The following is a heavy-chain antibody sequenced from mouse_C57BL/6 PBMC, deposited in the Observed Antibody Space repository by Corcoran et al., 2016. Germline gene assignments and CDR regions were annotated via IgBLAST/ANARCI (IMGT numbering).Heavy chain of an antibody. CDR2: IYPGSGNT. J-gene: IGHJ3*01. Sequence: QVQLKQSGAELVRPGASVKLSCKASGYTFTDYYINWVKQRPGQGLEWIARIYPGSGNTYYNEKFKGKATLTAEKSSSTAYMQLSSLTSEDSAVYFCARGDGYPSWFAYWGQGTLVTVSA. V-gene: IGHV1-76*01. D-gene: IGHD2-3*01. CDR3: ARGDGYPSWFAY. CDR1: GYTFTDYY.